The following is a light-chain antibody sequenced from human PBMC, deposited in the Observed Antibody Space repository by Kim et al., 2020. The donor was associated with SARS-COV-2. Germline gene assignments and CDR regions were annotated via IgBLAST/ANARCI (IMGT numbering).Light chain of an antibody. CDR2: GAS. CDR3: HQYGSSPQT. J-gene: IGKJ1*01. V-gene: IGKV3-20*01. CDR1: QSISSVY. Sequence: SPGERATLSCRASQSISSVYFAWYQQKPGQAPSLLIYGASIRATGIPDRFSGGGSGTDFTLTSSRLESEDFAVYYCHQYGSSPQTFGQGTKVDIK.